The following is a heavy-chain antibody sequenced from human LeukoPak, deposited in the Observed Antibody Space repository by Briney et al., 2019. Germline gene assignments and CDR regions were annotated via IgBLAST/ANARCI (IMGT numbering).Heavy chain of an antibody. V-gene: IGHV4-61*02. D-gene: IGHD3-22*01. CDR1: GGSISSGSYY. J-gene: IGHJ1*01. Sequence: PSETLSLTCTVSGGSISSGSYYWSWIRQPAGKGLEWIGRIYTSGSTNYNPSLKSRVTISVDTSKNQFSLKLSSVTAADTAVYYCARGRNYYDSSGYYSFFQHWGQGTLVTVSS. CDR2: IYTSGST. CDR3: ARGRNYYDSSGYYSFFQH.